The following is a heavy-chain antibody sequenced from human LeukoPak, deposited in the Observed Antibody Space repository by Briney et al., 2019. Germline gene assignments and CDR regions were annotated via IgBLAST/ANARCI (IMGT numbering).Heavy chain of an antibody. J-gene: IGHJ4*02. CDR3: ARESGYSGPFDN. Sequence: SETLSLTCAVSGGSISSTYWWSWVRQPPGKGLEWIGEIFHSGSTNYNPSLKSRVTIPVDKSKNQFSLKLSSVTAADTAVYYCARESGYSGPFDNWGQGTLVTVSS. D-gene: IGHD5-12*01. CDR1: GGSISSTYW. CDR2: IFHSGST. V-gene: IGHV4-4*02.